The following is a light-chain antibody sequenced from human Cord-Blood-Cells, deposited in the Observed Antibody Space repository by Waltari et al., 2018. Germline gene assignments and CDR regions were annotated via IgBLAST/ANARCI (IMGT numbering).Light chain of an antibody. CDR1: SSDSVGYNY. CDR3: SSYTSSSNVV. Sequence: QSALTQPASVSGSPGPSITISCTGTSSDSVGYNYGPWYQQHPGKAPKLMIYDVSNRPSGVSNRFSGSKSGNTASLTISGLQAEDEADYYCSSYTSSSNVVFGGGTKLTVL. J-gene: IGLJ2*01. CDR2: DVS. V-gene: IGLV2-14*01.